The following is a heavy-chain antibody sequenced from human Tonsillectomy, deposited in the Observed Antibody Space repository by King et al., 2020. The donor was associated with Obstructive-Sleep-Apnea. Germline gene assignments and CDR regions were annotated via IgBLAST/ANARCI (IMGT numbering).Heavy chain of an antibody. V-gene: IGHV3-23*04. CDR2: ISGSGRGT. J-gene: IGHJ6*04. CDR1: GFTLSSYA. Sequence: VQLVESGGGLVQPGGSLRLSCAASGFTLSSYAMNWVRQAPGKGLEWFSGISGSGRGTDYADSVKGRFTISRDNSKNTLYLQMNSLRAEDTAVYYCAKGEKNYYNYGMDVWGEGTTVTVSA. D-gene: IGHD2/OR15-2a*01. CDR3: AKGEKNYYNYGMDV.